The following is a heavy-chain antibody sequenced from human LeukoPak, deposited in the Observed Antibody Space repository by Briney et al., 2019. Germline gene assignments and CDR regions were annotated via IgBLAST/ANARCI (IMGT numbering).Heavy chain of an antibody. CDR3: ANGATIFGVVIRVDS. CDR1: GGSISSNSFY. V-gene: IGHV4-39*07. CDR2: MFHSGFT. Sequence: SETLSLTCTVSGGSISSNSFYWGWIRQPPGKGLDWIVSMFHSGFTYYNPSLKSRVTISVDMSKNQFSLKVRSVTAADTAVYYCANGATIFGVVIRVDSWGQGTLVTVSS. D-gene: IGHD3-3*01. J-gene: IGHJ4*02.